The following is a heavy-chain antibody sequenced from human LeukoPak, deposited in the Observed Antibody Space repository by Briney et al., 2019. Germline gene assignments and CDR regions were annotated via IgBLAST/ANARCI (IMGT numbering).Heavy chain of an antibody. Sequence: GGSLRLSCAASGFTFSSYAMSWVRQAPGKGLEWVSGIGGSGGSTYYADSVKGRFTTSRDNSKNTLYLQMNSLRAEDTAVYYCAKERSALPSYNSFDPWGQGTLVTVSS. V-gene: IGHV3-23*01. CDR1: GFTFSSYA. CDR2: IGGSGGST. J-gene: IGHJ5*02. CDR3: AKERSALPSYNSFDP. D-gene: IGHD2-2*01.